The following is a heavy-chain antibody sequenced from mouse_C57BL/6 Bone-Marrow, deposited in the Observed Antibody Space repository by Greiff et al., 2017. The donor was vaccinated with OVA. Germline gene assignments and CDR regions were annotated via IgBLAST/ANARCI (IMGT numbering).Heavy chain of an antibody. CDR2: IDPANGNT. D-gene: IGHD2-2*01. Sequence: VQLKQSVAELVRPGASVKLSCTASGFNIKNNYMPWVKQRPEQGLEWIGRIDPANGNTKYAPKFQGKATITVATSSNTAYLQLSSLTSEDTAIYYRARRRMVTTRYYFDYWGQGTTLTVSS. V-gene: IGHV14-3*01. J-gene: IGHJ2*01. CDR3: ARRRMVTTRYYFDY. CDR1: GFNIKNNY.